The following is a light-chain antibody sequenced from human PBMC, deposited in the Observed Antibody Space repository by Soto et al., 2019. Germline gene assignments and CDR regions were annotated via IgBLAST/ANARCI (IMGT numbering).Light chain of an antibody. V-gene: IGLV1-40*01. Sequence: QSVLTQPPSVSGAPGQRVTISCTGSSSNIGAGYDVHWYQQLPGTAPKLLIFGNNNRPSGVPDRFSGSKSGTSASLAITGLQAEDAADYYCQSYDSSLSDTVFGTGTKVTVL. CDR3: QSYDSSLSDTV. CDR2: GNN. J-gene: IGLJ1*01. CDR1: SSNIGAGYD.